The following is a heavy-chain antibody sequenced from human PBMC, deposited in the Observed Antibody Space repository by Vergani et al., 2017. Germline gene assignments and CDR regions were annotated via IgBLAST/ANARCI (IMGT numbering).Heavy chain of an antibody. CDR1: GGSISSSSYY. J-gene: IGHJ4*02. V-gene: IGHV4-31*03. CDR3: ARGLRWGGDY. CDR2: IYYSGST. Sequence: QVQLQQWGAGLLKPSETLSLTCTVSGGSISSSSYYWGWIRQPPGKGLEWIGYIYYSGSTYYNPSLKSRITISLDTSKNQFSLKLHSVTAADTAVYYCARGLRWGGDYWGQGTLVTVSS. D-gene: IGHD4-23*01.